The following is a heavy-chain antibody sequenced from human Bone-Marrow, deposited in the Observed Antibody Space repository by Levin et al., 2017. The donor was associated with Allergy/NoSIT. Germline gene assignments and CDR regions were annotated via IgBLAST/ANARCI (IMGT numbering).Heavy chain of an antibody. D-gene: IGHD2-8*01. J-gene: IGHJ4*02. CDR3: AREATNSRHFDY. CDR2: FYGGIKT. V-gene: IGHV3-53*01. CDR1: GFSVSRNY. Sequence: PGGSLRLSCAVSGFSVSRNYMSWVRQAPGKGLEWISIFYGGIKTSYADSVRGRFTISRDTSRNTVSLQMNSLRVEDTAVYYCAREATNSRHFDYWGQGTLVTVSS.